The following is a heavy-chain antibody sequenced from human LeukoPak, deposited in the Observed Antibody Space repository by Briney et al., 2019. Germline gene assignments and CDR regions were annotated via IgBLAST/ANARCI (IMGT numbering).Heavy chain of an antibody. D-gene: IGHD5-24*01. V-gene: IGHV4-59*07. CDR3: ASQPPTWPYFDY. J-gene: IGHJ4*02. CDR2: IYYSGSN. Sequence: SDTLSLTCTVSGGSISSYYRSWIRQPPGKGLEWIGYIYYSGSNNYDPSLHDRVPISVDTPKSQFPLKLSSVAAAELAVYYCASQPPTWPYFDYWGQGTLVTVSS. CDR1: GGSISSYY.